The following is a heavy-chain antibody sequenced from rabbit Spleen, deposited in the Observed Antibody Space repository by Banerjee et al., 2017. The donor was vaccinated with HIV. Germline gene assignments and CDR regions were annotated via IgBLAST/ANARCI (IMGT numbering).Heavy chain of an antibody. D-gene: IGHD4-2*01. V-gene: IGHV1S40*01. CDR1: GFSFSSSYY. CDR3: ARDAGTGDYIDVYFNL. Sequence: QSLEESGGDLVKPGASLTLTCTASGFSFSSSYYMCWVRQAPGKGLEWIACIDAGYRGSAYYASWAKGRFTISKTSSTTVTLQMTSLTAADTATYFCARDAGTGDYIDVYFNLWGQGTLVTVS. CDR2: IDAGYRGSA. J-gene: IGHJ4*01.